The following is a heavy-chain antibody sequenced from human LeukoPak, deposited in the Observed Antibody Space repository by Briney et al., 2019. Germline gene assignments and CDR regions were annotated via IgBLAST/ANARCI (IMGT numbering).Heavy chain of an antibody. CDR2: ISNDGRTI. Sequence: GGSLRLSCAASEFTFSDYYMSWIRQAPGKGLEWISYISNDGRTIFSADSVKGRFSISRDNAKNSLFLQMNSLRGEDTAVYYCARARGAGPGAHFDYWGQGTLVTVSS. J-gene: IGHJ4*02. CDR3: ARARGAGPGAHFDY. D-gene: IGHD3-10*01. V-gene: IGHV3-11*01. CDR1: EFTFSDYY.